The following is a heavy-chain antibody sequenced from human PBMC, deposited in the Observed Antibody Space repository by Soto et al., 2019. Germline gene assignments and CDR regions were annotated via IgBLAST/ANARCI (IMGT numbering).Heavy chain of an antibody. CDR1: GGSISSSSYY. D-gene: IGHD3-3*01. V-gene: IGHV4-39*01. J-gene: IGHJ6*02. CDR3: ARYRDYDFWSGGDYGMDV. Sequence: SETLSLTCTVSGGSISSSSYYWGWIRQPPGKGLEWVGSIYYSGSTYYNPSLKSRVTISVDTSKNQFSLKLSSVTAADTAVYYCARYRDYDFWSGGDYGMDVWGQGTTVTVSS. CDR2: IYYSGST.